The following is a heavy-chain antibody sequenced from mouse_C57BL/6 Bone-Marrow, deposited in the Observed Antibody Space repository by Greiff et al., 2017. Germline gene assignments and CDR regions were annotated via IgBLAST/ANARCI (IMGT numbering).Heavy chain of an antibody. CDR1: GFTFSSYG. V-gene: IGHV5-6*01. J-gene: IGHJ1*03. D-gene: IGHD1-1*01. Sequence: EVKLMESGGDLVKPGASLKLSCAASGFTFSSYGMSWVRQTPDQRLEWVATISRGGSYTNYPDSMKGRFTISRDNTKNTLYLQMSSLTSEDTAVYYCARHLRGYFDVWGTGTTVTVSS. CDR3: ARHLRGYFDV. CDR2: ISRGGSYT.